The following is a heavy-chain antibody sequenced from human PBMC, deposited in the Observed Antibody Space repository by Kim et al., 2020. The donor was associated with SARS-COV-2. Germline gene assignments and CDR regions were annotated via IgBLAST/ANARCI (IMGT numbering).Heavy chain of an antibody. V-gene: IGHV4-31*03. Sequence: SETLSLTCTVSGGSISSGGYYWSWIRQHPGKGLEWIGYIYYSGSTYYNPSLKSRVTISVDTSKNQFSLKLSSVTAADTAVYYCARGYGGYPLYYYYYGMDVWGQGTTVTVSS. CDR2: IYYSGST. D-gene: IGHD3-22*01. CDR3: ARGYGGYPLYYYYYGMDV. J-gene: IGHJ6*02. CDR1: GGSISSGGYY.